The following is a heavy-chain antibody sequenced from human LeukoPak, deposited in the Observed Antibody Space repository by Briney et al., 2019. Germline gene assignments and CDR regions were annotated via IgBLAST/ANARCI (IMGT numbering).Heavy chain of an antibody. Sequence: PGGPLRLSCAASGFIFSSYWMSWVRQAPGKGLQWVACIKQDGSEKYYVDSVKGRFTISRDNAKNSLYLQMNSLRAEDTAVYYCASTPSTLVAVVKKPPDSFDMWGHGTMVTVSS. CDR3: ASTPSTLVAVVKKPPDSFDM. V-gene: IGHV3-7*01. D-gene: IGHD3-22*01. CDR1: GFIFSSYW. CDR2: IKQDGSEK. J-gene: IGHJ3*02.